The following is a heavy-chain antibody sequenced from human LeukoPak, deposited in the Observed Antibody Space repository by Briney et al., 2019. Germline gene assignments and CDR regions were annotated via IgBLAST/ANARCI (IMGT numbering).Heavy chain of an antibody. Sequence: ASVKVSCKASGYTFTGYYMHWVRQAPGQGLEWMGWINPNSGGTNYAQKFQGRVTMTRDTSISTAYMELSRLRSDDTAVYYCARKITGTTRNWFDPWGQGTLVTVS. CDR1: GYTFTGYY. CDR3: ARKITGTTRNWFDP. J-gene: IGHJ5*02. CDR2: INPNSGGT. V-gene: IGHV1-2*02. D-gene: IGHD1-7*01.